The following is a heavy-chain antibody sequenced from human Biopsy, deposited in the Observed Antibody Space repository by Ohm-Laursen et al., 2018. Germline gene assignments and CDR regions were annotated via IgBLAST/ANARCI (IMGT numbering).Heavy chain of an antibody. CDR1: GDSVTKYY. Sequence: TLSLTCTVSGDSVTKYYWSWIRQPPGKGLEWIGHIYYSGMTNYNPSLQSRVSISVDTSRNQFSLTLSSVTAADTAVYYCARDSGILNYGNFKYYHYYGMDVWGQGTKVTVSS. CDR2: IYYSGMT. D-gene: IGHD4-11*01. V-gene: IGHV4-59*02. CDR3: ARDSGILNYGNFKYYHYYGMDV. J-gene: IGHJ6*02.